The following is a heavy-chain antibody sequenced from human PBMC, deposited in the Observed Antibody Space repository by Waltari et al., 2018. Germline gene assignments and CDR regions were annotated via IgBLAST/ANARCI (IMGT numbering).Heavy chain of an antibody. Sequence: QLQLQESGPGLVKPSGTLSLACGVSGDSMSSTYWWSWVRQPPGKGLEWIGQVYGGGRTNYHPSFASRVTVALDTSNKQFSLTVTSATAADTAVYHCARDRGRGLYLDSWGPGLLVTVSP. CDR1: GDSMSSTYW. D-gene: IGHD5-12*01. J-gene: IGHJ4*02. V-gene: IGHV4-4*02. CDR3: ARDRGRGLYLDS. CDR2: VYGGGRT.